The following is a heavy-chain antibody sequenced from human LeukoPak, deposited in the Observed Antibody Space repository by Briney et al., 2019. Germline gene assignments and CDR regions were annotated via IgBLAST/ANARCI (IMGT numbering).Heavy chain of an antibody. V-gene: IGHV4-34*01. J-gene: IGHJ4*02. CDR1: GGSFSGYY. Sequence: SQTLSLTCAVYGGSFSGYYWSWVRQPPGKGLEWSGEINHSGRTNYNTSLKSRVTISVDTSKNQFSLKLSCVTAADTAVYYCARGRPLNDSSGYYIFDYWGQGTLVTVSS. CDR2: INHSGRT. D-gene: IGHD3-22*01. CDR3: ARGRPLNDSSGYYIFDY.